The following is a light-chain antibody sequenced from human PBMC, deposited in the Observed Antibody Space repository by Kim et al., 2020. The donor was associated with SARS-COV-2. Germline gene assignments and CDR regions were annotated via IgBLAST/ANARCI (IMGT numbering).Light chain of an antibody. J-gene: IGLJ2*01. Sequence: KPARISCGGNNIGSKSVHWYQQKPGQAPVLVIYYDSDRPSGIPERFSGSNSGNTATLTISRVEAGDEADYYCQVWDSSSDHPGNVVFGGGTKLTVL. V-gene: IGLV3-21*04. CDR3: QVWDSSSDHPGNVV. CDR1: NIGSKS. CDR2: YDS.